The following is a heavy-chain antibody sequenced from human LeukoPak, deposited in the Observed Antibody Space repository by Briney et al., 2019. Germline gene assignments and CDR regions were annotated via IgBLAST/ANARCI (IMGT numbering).Heavy chain of an antibody. CDR2: ISSSGSTI. D-gene: IGHD6-13*01. V-gene: IGHV3-48*03. CDR3: ARDAQSIAAEIDY. Sequence: GGSLRLSCAASVFTFSSYEMNWVRQAPGKGLEWISYISSSGSTIYYADSVKGRFTFSRDNAKNSLYLQMNSLRAEDTSVYYCARDAQSIAAEIDYWGQGTLVTVSS. CDR1: VFTFSSYE. J-gene: IGHJ4*02.